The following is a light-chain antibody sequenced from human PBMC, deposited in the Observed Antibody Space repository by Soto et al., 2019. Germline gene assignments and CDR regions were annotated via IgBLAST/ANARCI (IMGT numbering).Light chain of an antibody. Sequence: QSVLTQPPSASGTPGQMVTMSCSGSSSNIGTNYVYWYQQVPGAAPKLLIYSNNQRPSGVPDRFSGSKSGTSASLAIRGLRSEDEADYYCATWDDSLRGRVFGGGTQMTVL. CDR3: ATWDDSLRGRV. CDR2: SNN. J-gene: IGLJ3*02. CDR1: SSNIGTNY. V-gene: IGLV1-47*02.